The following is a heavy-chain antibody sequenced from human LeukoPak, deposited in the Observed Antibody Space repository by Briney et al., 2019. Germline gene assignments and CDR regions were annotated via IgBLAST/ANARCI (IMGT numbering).Heavy chain of an antibody. V-gene: IGHV4-34*01. CDR1: GGSFSGYY. Sequence: SETLSLTCAVYGGSFSGYYWSWIRQPPGKGLEWIGEINHSGSTNYNPSLKSRVTISVDTSKNQFSLKLGSVTAADTAVYYCARGRYCSGGSCYGCSCNWFDPWGQGTLVTVSS. CDR3: ARGRYCSGGSCYGCSCNWFDP. CDR2: INHSGST. J-gene: IGHJ5*02. D-gene: IGHD2-15*01.